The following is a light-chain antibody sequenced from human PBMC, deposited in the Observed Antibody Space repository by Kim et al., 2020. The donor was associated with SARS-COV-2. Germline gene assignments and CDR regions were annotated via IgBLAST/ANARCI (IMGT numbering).Light chain of an antibody. Sequence: SYELTQPPSVSVSPGQTASITCSGDKLGDKYACWYQQKPGQSPVLVIYQDSKRPSGIPERFSGSNSGNTATLTISGTQAMDEADYYCQAWDSSTSWVFGGGTQRTV. CDR3: QAWDSSTSWV. J-gene: IGLJ3*02. CDR1: KLGDKY. V-gene: IGLV3-1*01. CDR2: QDS.